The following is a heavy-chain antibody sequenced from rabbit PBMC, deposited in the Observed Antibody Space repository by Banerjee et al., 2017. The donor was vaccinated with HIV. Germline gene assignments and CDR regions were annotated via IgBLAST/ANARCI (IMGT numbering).Heavy chain of an antibody. Sequence: QEYLEESGGDLVKPEGSLTLTCTASGFSFSSGYYMSWVRQAPGKGLEWIGCIGTGSGNTYYASWAKGRFTISKTSSTTVTLQVTSLTAADTATYFCASGYSNDLWGPGTLVTVS. CDR2: IGTGSGNT. D-gene: IGHD7-1*01. CDR1: GFSFSSGYY. CDR3: ASGYSNDL. J-gene: IGHJ6*01. V-gene: IGHV1S45*01.